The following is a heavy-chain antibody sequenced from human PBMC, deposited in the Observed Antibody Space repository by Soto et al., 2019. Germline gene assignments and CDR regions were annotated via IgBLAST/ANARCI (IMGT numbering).Heavy chain of an antibody. J-gene: IGHJ6*02. D-gene: IGHD2-15*01. Sequence: PSETLSLTCTVSGGSISSTDHYWGWVRQPPGKGLEWPGSIYFAGSTFHNPALKSRATISVDTSRNQFSLRLTTVTASDTAVYYCARLVFHCLRGSCDDYSFYGLDVWGQGTTVTVSS. CDR1: GGSISSTDHY. CDR3: ARLVFHCLRGSCDDYSFYGLDV. CDR2: IYFAGST. V-gene: IGHV4-39*01.